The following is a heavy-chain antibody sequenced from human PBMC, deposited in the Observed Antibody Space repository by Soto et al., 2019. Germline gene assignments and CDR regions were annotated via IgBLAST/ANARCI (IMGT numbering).Heavy chain of an antibody. CDR3: AKGKSTGDIDWFDP. CDR2: LIGGHYGT. V-gene: IGHV3-23*01. J-gene: IGHJ5*02. Sequence: GGSLRLSCTASGFTLQNYAMAWVRQAPGKGLEWVSTLIGGHYGTAYSYSVKGRFTVSRDNSKNCLYLQMNSLGAEDTAMYFCAKGKSTGDIDWFDPWGQGSLVTVSS. D-gene: IGHD3-10*01. CDR1: GFTLQNYA.